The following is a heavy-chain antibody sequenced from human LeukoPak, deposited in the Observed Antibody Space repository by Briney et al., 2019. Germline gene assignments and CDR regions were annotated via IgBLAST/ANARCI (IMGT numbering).Heavy chain of an antibody. D-gene: IGHD3-10*01. V-gene: IGHV3-30-3*01. CDR2: ISYDGSNK. CDR1: GFTFSSYA. Sequence: GRSLRLSCAASGFTFSSYAMHWVRQAPGKGLEWVAVISYDGSNKYYAGSVKGRFTISRDDSKNTPYLQMNSLRAEDTAVYYCARDTDGELLDYYYGMDVWGQGTTVTVSS. J-gene: IGHJ6*02. CDR3: ARDTDGELLDYYYGMDV.